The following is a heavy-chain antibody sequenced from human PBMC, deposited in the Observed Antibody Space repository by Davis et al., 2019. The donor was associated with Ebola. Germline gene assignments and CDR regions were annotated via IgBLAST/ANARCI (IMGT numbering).Heavy chain of an antibody. Sequence: ASVKVSCKASGYTFTSYGISWVRQAPGQGLEWMGWISAYNGNTNYAQKLQGRVTMTTDTSTSTAYMELRSLRSDDTAVYYCASGYCSSTSCYSLWYWGQGTLVTVSS. CDR1: GYTFTSYG. J-gene: IGHJ4*02. V-gene: IGHV1-18*04. CDR3: ASGYCSSTSCYSLWY. D-gene: IGHD2-2*01. CDR2: ISAYNGNT.